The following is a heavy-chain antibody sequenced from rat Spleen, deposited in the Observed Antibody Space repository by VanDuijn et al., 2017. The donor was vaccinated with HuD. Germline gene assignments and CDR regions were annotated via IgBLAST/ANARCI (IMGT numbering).Heavy chain of an antibody. CDR2: MWSDGDT. D-gene: IGHD5-1*01. CDR1: GLSLNRYH. CDR3: VRKTWELGWYFDF. Sequence: QVQLKESGPGLVQPSQTLSLTCTVSGLSLNRYHVHWVRQPPGKGLEWMGVMWSDGDTSYNSALKSRLSISRDTSKSQVFLKMNSLQTEDTATYYCVRKTWELGWYFDFWGPGTMVTVSS. J-gene: IGHJ1*01. V-gene: IGHV2-32*01.